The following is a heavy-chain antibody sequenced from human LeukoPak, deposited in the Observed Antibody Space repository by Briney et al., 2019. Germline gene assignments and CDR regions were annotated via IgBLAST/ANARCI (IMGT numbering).Heavy chain of an antibody. CDR2: IIPIFGTA. D-gene: IGHD3-3*01. CDR1: GGTFSSYA. J-gene: IGHJ4*02. CDR3: ARAESLRFLEWLLAN. Sequence: GASVKVSCKASGGTFSSYAISWVRQAPGQGLEWMGGIIPIFGTANYAQKFQGRVTITADESTSTAYMELSSLRSEDTAVYYCARAESLRFLEWLLANWGQGTLVTVSS. V-gene: IGHV1-69*13.